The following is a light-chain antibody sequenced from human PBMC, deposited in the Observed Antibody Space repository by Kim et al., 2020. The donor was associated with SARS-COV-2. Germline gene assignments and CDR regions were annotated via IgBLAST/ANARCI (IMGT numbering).Light chain of an antibody. CDR3: QQFDMFPLT. Sequence: AAVGARAPLTCQANQDISHFLNWYQQKPGKAPTLLIYAASNLETGVPSRFSGSGSGTHFTFTISSLQPEDIATYYCQQFDMFPLTFGGGTKLEIK. CDR1: QDISHF. V-gene: IGKV1-33*01. CDR2: AAS. J-gene: IGKJ4*01.